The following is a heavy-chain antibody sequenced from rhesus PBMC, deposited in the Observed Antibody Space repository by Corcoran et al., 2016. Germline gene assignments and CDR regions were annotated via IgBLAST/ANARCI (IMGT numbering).Heavy chain of an antibody. CDR3: ARDGSRAGFDY. D-gene: IGHD6-31*01. V-gene: IGHV4-122*02. CDR1: SASITSAYSY. J-gene: IGHJ4*01. CDR2: ITYSGST. Sequence: QVQLQESGPGLVKPSETLSLTCAVSSASITSAYSYWTWIRQPPGKGLEWSGYITYSGSTSYNPSLKSRVTISRETSKNQFSLKLSSVTAADTAVYYCARDGSRAGFDYWGQGVLVTVSS.